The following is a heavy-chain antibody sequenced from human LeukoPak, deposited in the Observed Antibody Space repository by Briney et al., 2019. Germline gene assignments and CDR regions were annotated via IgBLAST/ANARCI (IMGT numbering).Heavy chain of an antibody. V-gene: IGHV1-58*02. CDR1: VFTFATST. D-gene: IGHD2-21*02. CDR3: AAERHSDGCCWFVP. CDR2: IVGSGDA. J-gene: IGHJ5*02. Sequence: SVKVSCKASVFTFATSTIQWVRQARGQPLEWIAWIVGSGDAVYAQKFQERVTITRDMSTSTAYMELSSLTSEDTAMYYCAAERHSDGCCWFVPWRQGTLVTVSS.